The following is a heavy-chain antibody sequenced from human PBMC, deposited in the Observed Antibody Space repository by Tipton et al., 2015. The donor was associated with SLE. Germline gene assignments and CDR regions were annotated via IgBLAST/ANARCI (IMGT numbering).Heavy chain of an antibody. CDR3: ARDLAGVKDY. CDR2: INYSGST. V-gene: IGHV4-31*03. D-gene: IGHD3-10*01. Sequence: TLSLTCTVSGVSITTDAYWTWIRQHPGKGLEWIGYINYSGSTHYNPSLNSRGTTSVDTSKNHFSLILSSVSAADTAVYYCARDLAGVKDYWGQGTLVTVSS. CDR1: GVSITTDAY. J-gene: IGHJ4*02.